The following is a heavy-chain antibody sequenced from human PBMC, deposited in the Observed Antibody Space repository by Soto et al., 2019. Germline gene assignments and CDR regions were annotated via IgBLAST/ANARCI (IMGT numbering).Heavy chain of an antibody. CDR1: GGFVSSGSYY. CDR3: ARVERGTATTVVDAFDI. Sequence: EQLQQWGAGLLKPSETLSLTCAVYGGFVSSGSYYWSWIRQPPGKGLEWIGEMSHSGGTPFNPSLKSRVTISVDTSKKQFSLKMSSVSAAYPHLYYGARVERGTATTVVDAFDIWGPGTMVTVSS. J-gene: IGHJ3*02. D-gene: IGHD1-1*01. CDR2: MSHSGGT. V-gene: IGHV4-34*01.